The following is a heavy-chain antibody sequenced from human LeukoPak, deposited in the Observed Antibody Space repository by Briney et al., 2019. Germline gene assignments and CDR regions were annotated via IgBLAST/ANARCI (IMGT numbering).Heavy chain of an antibody. J-gene: IGHJ4*02. CDR2: IYYSGTT. CDR3: ARLNYYTLSGYYFDY. Sequence: TFSSYAMSWVRQPPGKGLEWVGSIYYSGTTYYNPSLKSRVSISVDTSKNQLSLKLSSVTAADTAVYYCARLNYYTLSGYYFDYWGQGTLVTVSS. CDR1: TFSSYA. V-gene: IGHV4-39*01. D-gene: IGHD3-22*01.